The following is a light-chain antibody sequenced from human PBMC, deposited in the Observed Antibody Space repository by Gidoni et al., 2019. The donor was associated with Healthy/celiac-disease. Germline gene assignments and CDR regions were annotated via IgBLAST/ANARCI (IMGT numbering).Light chain of an antibody. CDR2: STN. Sequence: QTVVTQEPSFSVSPGGTVTLTCGLSSGSVSTSYYPSWYQQTPGQAPRTLIYSTNTRSSGVPDRFSGSILGNKAALTITGAQADDESDYYCVLYMGSGIWVFGGGTNADRP. V-gene: IGLV8-61*01. J-gene: IGLJ2*01. CDR3: VLYMGSGIWV. CDR1: SGSVSTSYY.